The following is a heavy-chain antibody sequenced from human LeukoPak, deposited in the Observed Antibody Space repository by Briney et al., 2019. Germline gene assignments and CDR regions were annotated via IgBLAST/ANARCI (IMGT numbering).Heavy chain of an antibody. Sequence: GGSLRLSCAASGFTFSSYAMSWARQAPGKGLEWVSAISGSGGSTYYADSVKGRFTISRDNSKNTLYLQMNSLRAEDTAVYYCDDSSGYPYYFDYWGQGTLVTVSS. CDR1: GFTFSSYA. CDR2: ISGSGGST. D-gene: IGHD3-22*01. CDR3: DDSSGYPYYFDY. V-gene: IGHV3-23*01. J-gene: IGHJ4*02.